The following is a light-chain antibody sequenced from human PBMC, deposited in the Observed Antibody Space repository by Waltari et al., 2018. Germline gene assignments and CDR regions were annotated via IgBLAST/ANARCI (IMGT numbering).Light chain of an antibody. CDR3: QQYNNWPPE. CDR1: QRVRSY. CDR2: GAT. J-gene: IGKJ5*01. V-gene: IGKV3-15*01. Sequence: EIVITQSPATLSVSPGERVTLSCRASQRVRSYVAWYQQQPGLAPRLLVYGATTRATGIPAKFSGSGSGTEFTLTISSLESEDSAVYFCQQYNNWPPEFGQGTRLEIQ.